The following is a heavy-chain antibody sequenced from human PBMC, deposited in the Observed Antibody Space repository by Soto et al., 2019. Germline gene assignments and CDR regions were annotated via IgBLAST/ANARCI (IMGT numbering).Heavy chain of an antibody. Sequence: GGSLRLSCGVSGFTFSTYAMSWVRQAPGKGLEWVSAISGSGNKTFYADSVKGRFTISKDNSKNTLHLHMSSLRVEDTAVYYCVRGVRLHFDLWGQGTLVTVSS. CDR3: VRGVRLHFDL. CDR2: ISGSGNKT. CDR1: GFTFSTYA. V-gene: IGHV3-23*01. J-gene: IGHJ4*02.